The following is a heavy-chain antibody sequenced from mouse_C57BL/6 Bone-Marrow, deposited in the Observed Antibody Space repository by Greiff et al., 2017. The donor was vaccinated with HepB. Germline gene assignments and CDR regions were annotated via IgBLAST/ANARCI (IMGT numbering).Heavy chain of an antibody. D-gene: IGHD2-5*01. CDR2: ISYDGSN. V-gene: IGHV3-6*01. CDR3: ARRTYYSTLFDY. Sequence: VQLKESGPGLVKPSQSLSLTCSVTGYSITSGYYWNWIRQFPGNKLEWMGYISYDGSNNYNPSLKNRISITRDTSKNQFFLKLNSVTTEDTATYYCARRTYYSTLFDYWGQGTTLTVSS. J-gene: IGHJ2*01. CDR1: GYSITSGYY.